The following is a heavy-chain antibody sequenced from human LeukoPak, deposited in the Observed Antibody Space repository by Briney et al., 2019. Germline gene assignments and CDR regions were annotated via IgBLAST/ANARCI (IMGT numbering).Heavy chain of an antibody. CDR1: GYTFTSYG. J-gene: IGHJ4*02. D-gene: IGHD2-21*01. V-gene: IGHV1-18*01. CDR2: ISSYDGST. CDR3: ARARLPNAYFDY. Sequence: VASVTVSCKASGYTFTSYGISWVRQAPGEGLEWMGWISSYDGSTNYAQKFQDRVTVTTDTSTSTVYMELRSLRSDGTAVYYCARARLPNAYFDYWGQGTLVTVSS.